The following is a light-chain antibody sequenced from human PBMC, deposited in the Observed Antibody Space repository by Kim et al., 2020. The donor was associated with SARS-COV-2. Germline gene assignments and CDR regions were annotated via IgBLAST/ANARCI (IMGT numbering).Light chain of an antibody. CDR2: FNT. V-gene: IGLV1-40*01. J-gene: IGLJ2*01. CDR3: QSYDNRLSGVV. Sequence: QRVTISCPGSSSNIGTTYGVHWYQQLPGTAPKLLIYFNTDRPSGVPDRFSGSKSGTSASLAITGLQSEDEADYYCQSYDNRLSGVVFGGGTQLTVL. CDR1: SSNIGTTYG.